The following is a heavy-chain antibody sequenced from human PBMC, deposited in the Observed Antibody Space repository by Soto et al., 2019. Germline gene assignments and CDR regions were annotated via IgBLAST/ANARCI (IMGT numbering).Heavy chain of an antibody. Sequence: GGSLRLSCAASGFTFSSYSMNWVRQAPGKGLEWVSYISSSSSTIYYADSVKGRFTISRDNAKNSLYLQMNSLRDEDTAVYYCARDHYYDSSGYYYSDLNDAFDIWGQGTMVTVSS. D-gene: IGHD3-22*01. CDR1: GFTFSSYS. J-gene: IGHJ3*02. CDR3: ARDHYYDSSGYYYSDLNDAFDI. CDR2: ISSSSSTI. V-gene: IGHV3-48*02.